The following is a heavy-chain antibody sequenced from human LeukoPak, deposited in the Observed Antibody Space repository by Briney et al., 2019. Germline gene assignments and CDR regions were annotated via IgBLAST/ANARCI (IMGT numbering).Heavy chain of an antibody. CDR1: GYTFTSYG. Sequence: ASVEVSCKASGYTFTSYGISWVRQAPGQGLEWMGWISAYNGNTNYAQKLQGRVTMTTDTSTSTAYMELRSLRSDDTAVYYCARGLSTVVPAATSDYWGQGTLVTVSS. J-gene: IGHJ4*02. CDR3: ARGLSTVVPAATSDY. V-gene: IGHV1-18*01. D-gene: IGHD2-2*01. CDR2: ISAYNGNT.